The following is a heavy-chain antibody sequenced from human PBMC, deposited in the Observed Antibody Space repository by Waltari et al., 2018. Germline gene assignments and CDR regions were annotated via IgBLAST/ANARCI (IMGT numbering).Heavy chain of an antibody. CDR1: GFTFSSYE. CDR3: ARAEYDSSANAFDI. J-gene: IGHJ3*02. D-gene: IGHD3-22*01. CDR2: ISSSGSTI. V-gene: IGHV3-48*03. Sequence: EVQLVESGGGLVQPGGSLRPSCAASGFTFSSYEMNWVRQAPGKGLEWVSYISSSGSTIYYADSVKGRFTISRDNAKNSLYLQMNSLRAEDTAVYYCARAEYDSSANAFDIWGQGTMVTVSS.